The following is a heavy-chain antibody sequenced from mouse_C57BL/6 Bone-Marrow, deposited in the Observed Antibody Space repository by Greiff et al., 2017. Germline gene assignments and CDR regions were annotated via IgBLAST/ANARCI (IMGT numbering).Heavy chain of an antibody. J-gene: IGHJ3*01. CDR2: IYPSGSET. Sequence: QVQLQQPGAELMRPGSSVKLSCKASCYTFTSYWMVWVKQRPGQGLEWIGNIYPSGSETHYNQKFKDKATLTVDKSSRTAYMQLSSLTAEDSAVYYCGRDYYGSRGCAYWGQGTLVTVSA. D-gene: IGHD1-1*01. V-gene: IGHV1-61*01. CDR3: GRDYYGSRGCAY. CDR1: CYTFTSYW.